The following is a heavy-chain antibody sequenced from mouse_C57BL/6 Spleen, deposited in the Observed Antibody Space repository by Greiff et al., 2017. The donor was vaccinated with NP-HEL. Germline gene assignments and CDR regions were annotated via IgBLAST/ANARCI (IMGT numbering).Heavy chain of an antibody. D-gene: IGHD2-2*01. CDR3: ARKHGYRAMDY. CDR2: IYPGSGST. CDR1: GYTFTSYW. J-gene: IGHJ4*01. Sequence: QVQLQQPGAELVKPGASVKMSCKASGYTFTSYWITWVKQRPGHGLEWIGDIYPGSGSTNYNEKFKSKATLTVDTSSSTAYMQLSSLTSEDSAVYYCARKHGYRAMDYWGQGTSVTVSS. V-gene: IGHV1-55*01.